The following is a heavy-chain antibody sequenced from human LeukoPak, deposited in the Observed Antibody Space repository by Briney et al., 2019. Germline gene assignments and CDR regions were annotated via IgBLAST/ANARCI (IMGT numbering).Heavy chain of an antibody. CDR2: IYYGGST. CDR3: AREMGVPAALRFDP. J-gene: IGHJ5*02. Sequence: SETLSLTCTVSGGSISSYYWSWIRQPPGKGLEWIGYIYYGGSTNYNPSLKSRVTISVDTSKNQFSLKLSSVTAADTAVYYCAREMGVPAALRFDPWGQGTLVTVSS. V-gene: IGHV4-59*12. D-gene: IGHD2-2*01. CDR1: GGSISSYY.